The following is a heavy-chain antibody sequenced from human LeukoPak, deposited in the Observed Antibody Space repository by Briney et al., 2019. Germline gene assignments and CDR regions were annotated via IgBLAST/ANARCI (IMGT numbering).Heavy chain of an antibody. V-gene: IGHV1-2*02. CDR3: ARGNYYYDSSGYYEEYYYYMDV. J-gene: IGHJ6*03. D-gene: IGHD3-22*01. CDR1: GYTFTGYY. CDR2: INPNSGGT. Sequence: ASVKVSCKASGYTFTGYYMHWVRQAPGQGLEWMGWINPNSGGTNYAQKFQGRVTMTRDTSISTAYMELSRLRSDDTAVYYCARGNYYYDSSGYYEEYYYYMDVWGKGTTVTISS.